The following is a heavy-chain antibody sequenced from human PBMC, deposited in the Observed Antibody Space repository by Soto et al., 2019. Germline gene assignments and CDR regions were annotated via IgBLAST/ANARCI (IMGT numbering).Heavy chain of an antibody. CDR1: GFTFSSYA. CDR2: ISGSGGST. J-gene: IGHJ5*02. V-gene: IGHV3-23*01. CDR3: AKGCYCSCGSCYGCIGFDP. Sequence: EVQLLESGGGLVQPGGSLRLSCAASGFTFSSYAMSWVRQAPGKGLEWVSAISGSGGSTYYADSVKGRFTISRDNSKNTLYLQMNSLRADDTAVYYCAKGCYCSCGSCYGCIGFDPWGQGTLVTVSS. D-gene: IGHD2-15*01.